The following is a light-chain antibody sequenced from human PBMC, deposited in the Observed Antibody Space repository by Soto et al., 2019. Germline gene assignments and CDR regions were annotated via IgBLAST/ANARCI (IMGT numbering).Light chain of an antibody. V-gene: IGKV3-20*01. Sequence: EIVLTQSPGTLSLSPGERATLSCRASQSVSSSYLAWFQQKPGQAPRLLIYDASSRATGIPDRFSGSGSGTDFTLTISRLEPEHFAVYYCQQYGSSPSTFGQGTKLEIK. J-gene: IGKJ2*02. CDR3: QQYGSSPST. CDR1: QSVSSSY. CDR2: DAS.